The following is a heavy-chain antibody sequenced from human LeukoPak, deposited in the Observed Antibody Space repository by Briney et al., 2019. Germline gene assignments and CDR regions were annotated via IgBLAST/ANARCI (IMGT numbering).Heavy chain of an antibody. J-gene: IGHJ5*02. Sequence: GGSLRLSCAVSGFTFSSYSMNWVRQPPGKGLVWVSRIYVDGRTTNYADSVKGRFTISRDNAKNTVYLEMNSLSVEDTATYYCIRDFRSADLWGQGTLVTVTS. CDR2: IYVDGRTT. CDR1: GFTFSSYS. V-gene: IGHV3-74*01. CDR3: IRDFRSADL.